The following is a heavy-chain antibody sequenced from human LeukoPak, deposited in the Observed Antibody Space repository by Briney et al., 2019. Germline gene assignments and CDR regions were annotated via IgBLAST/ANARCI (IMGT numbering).Heavy chain of an antibody. Sequence: GGSLRLSCAASGFTFSSYWMSWVRQAPGKGLEWVANIKQDGSEKYYVDSVKGRFTISRDNAKNSLYPQMDSLRAEDTAVYYCARGAYSGTGDYFDYWGQGTLVTVSS. V-gene: IGHV3-7*01. J-gene: IGHJ4*02. D-gene: IGHD1-26*01. CDR1: GFTFSSYW. CDR2: IKQDGSEK. CDR3: ARGAYSGTGDYFDY.